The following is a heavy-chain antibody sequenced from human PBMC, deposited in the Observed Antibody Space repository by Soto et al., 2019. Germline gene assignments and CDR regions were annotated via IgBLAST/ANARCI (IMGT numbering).Heavy chain of an antibody. CDR1: GGSISSYY. Sequence: SETLSLTCTVSGGSISSYYWSCIRQPPGKGLEWIGYIYYSGSTNYNPSLKSRVTISVDTSKNQFSLKLNSMTAADTAVYYCTRHNYGSGSTYFDYWGQGTLVTVS. V-gene: IGHV4-59*08. D-gene: IGHD3-10*01. CDR3: TRHNYGSGSTYFDY. J-gene: IGHJ4*02. CDR2: IYYSGST.